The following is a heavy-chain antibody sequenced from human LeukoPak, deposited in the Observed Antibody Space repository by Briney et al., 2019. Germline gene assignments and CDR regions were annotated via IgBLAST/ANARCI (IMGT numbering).Heavy chain of an antibody. Sequence: ASVKVSCKASGYAFTKYGMHWVRQAPGQSPEWMGWIYAGNGNTKYSQKFQGRVTITRDTSASTAYMEVSSLRSEDTAVYYCARDSKWSGDYWGQGTLVTVSS. CDR2: IYAGNGNT. CDR3: ARDSKWSGDY. V-gene: IGHV1-3*01. D-gene: IGHD2-15*01. CDR1: GYAFTKYG. J-gene: IGHJ4*02.